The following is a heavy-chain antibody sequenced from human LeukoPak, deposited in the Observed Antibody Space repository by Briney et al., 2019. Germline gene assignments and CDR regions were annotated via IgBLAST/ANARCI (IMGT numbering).Heavy chain of an antibody. J-gene: IGHJ4*02. V-gene: IGHV4-34*01. D-gene: IGHD2-15*01. CDR3: ARVPGYCSGGSCAYYDSSGYHFDY. Sequence: TSETLSLTCAVYGGSFSGYYWSWIRQPPGKGLEWIGEINHSGSTNYNPSLKSRVTISVDTSKNQFSLKLSSVTAADTAVYYCARVPGYCSGGSCAYYDSSGYHFDYWGQGTLVTVSS. CDR1: GGSFSGYY. CDR2: INHSGST.